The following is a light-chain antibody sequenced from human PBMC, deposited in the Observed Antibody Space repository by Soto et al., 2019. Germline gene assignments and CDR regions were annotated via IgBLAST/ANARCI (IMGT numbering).Light chain of an antibody. V-gene: IGLV2-8*01. CDR1: SSDVGGYNY. J-gene: IGLJ1*01. Sequence: QSALTQPPSASGSPGQSVTISCTGTSSDVGGYNYVSWYQHHPGKAPKLIIYEVYKRPSGVPDRFSGSKSGNTAALTVSGLQADDEADYYCSSYVGTNSYVFGTGTKLTV. CDR2: EVY. CDR3: SSYVGTNSYV.